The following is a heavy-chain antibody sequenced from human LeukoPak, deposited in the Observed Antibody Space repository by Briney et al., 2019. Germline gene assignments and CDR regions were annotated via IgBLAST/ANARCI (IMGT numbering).Heavy chain of an antibody. Sequence: GGSLRLSCAASGFTFSSYWMHWVRQATGKGLEWVSRINSHDSSSRYADSVNGRFTISRDNAEITLYLQMNSLRAEDTAVYYCAYLWFGESDYWGRGALVTVSS. CDR3: AYLWFGESDY. CDR1: GFTFSSYW. V-gene: IGHV3-74*01. D-gene: IGHD3-10*01. CDR2: INSHDSSS. J-gene: IGHJ4*02.